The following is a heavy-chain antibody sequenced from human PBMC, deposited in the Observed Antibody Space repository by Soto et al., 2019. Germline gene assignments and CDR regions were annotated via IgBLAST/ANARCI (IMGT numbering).Heavy chain of an antibody. CDR3: AKAVTWGIAVDGTNYYGMDV. J-gene: IGHJ6*04. CDR2: ISGSVGST. D-gene: IGHD6-19*01. CDR1: GFTFSSYA. V-gene: IGHV3-23*01. Sequence: GGSLRLSCAASGFTFSSYAMSWVRQAPGKGLEWVSAISGSVGSTDYADSVKGRFTISRDNSKNTLYLQMNSLRAEDKAVYYCAKAVTWGIAVDGTNYYGMDVWGKGTTVTVSS.